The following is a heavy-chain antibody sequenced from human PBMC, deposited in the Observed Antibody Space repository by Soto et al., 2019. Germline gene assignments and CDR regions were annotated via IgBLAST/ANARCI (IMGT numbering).Heavy chain of an antibody. CDR2: ISSNGVGT. Sequence: EVQLAESGGGLAQPGGSLRLSCAASGFTLSGYAMDWVRQAPGKGLEYVSGISSNGVGTYYANSVQGRFTISRDNSKNTVYLQMGSLRPEDTAVYYCARRARPDFYYMDVWGKGTTVTFSS. V-gene: IGHV3-64*01. D-gene: IGHD6-6*01. CDR1: GFTLSGYA. J-gene: IGHJ6*03. CDR3: ARRARPDFYYMDV.